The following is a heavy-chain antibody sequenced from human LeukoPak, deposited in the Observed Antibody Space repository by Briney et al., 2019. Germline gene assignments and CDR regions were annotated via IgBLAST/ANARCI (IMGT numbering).Heavy chain of an antibody. D-gene: IGHD2-2*01. J-gene: IGHJ4*02. Sequence: GASVKVSCKASGYTFTGYYMHWVRQAPGQGLEWMGWINPNSGGTNYAQKFQGWVTMTRDTSISTAYMELSRLRSDDTAVYYCAREEDCSSTSCDLDYWGQGTLATVSS. CDR3: AREEDCSSTSCDLDY. V-gene: IGHV1-2*04. CDR1: GYTFTGYY. CDR2: INPNSGGT.